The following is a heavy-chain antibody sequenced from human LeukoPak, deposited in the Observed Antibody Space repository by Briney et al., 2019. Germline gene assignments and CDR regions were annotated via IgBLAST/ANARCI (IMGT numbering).Heavy chain of an antibody. V-gene: IGHV1-2*02. CDR3: ATPHALGRSLGK. CDR1: GYTFGGYY. J-gene: IGHJ4*02. D-gene: IGHD3-10*01. Sequence: ASVKVSCKASGYTFGGYYMHWVRQAPGQGLEWMGWINPNSGGTNYAQKFRGRVTMTRDTSISTAYMELRSLRSDDTAVFYCATPHALGRSLGKWGQGTLVAVAS. CDR2: INPNSGGT.